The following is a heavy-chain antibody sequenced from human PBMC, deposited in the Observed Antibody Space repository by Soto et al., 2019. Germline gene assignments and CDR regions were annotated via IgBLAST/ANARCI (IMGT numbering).Heavy chain of an antibody. CDR2: IKSKTDGGTT. V-gene: IGHV3-15*01. CDR3: TTDLYRFYDILTGYYEYYFDY. D-gene: IGHD3-9*01. CDR1: GFTFSNAW. J-gene: IGHJ4*02. Sequence: PGGSLRLSCAASGFTFSNAWMSWVRQAPGKGLEWVGRIKSKTDGGTTDYAAPVKGRFTISRDDSKNTLYLQMSSLKTEDTAVYYCTTDLYRFYDILTGYYEYYFDYWGQGTLVTVSS.